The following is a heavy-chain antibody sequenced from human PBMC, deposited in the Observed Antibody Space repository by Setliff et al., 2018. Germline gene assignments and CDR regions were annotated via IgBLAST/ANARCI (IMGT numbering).Heavy chain of an antibody. CDR1: GFTFSSFT. J-gene: IGHJ6*02. V-gene: IGHV3-21*01. D-gene: IGHD2-15*01. Sequence: GGSLRLSCAASGFTFSSFTMNWVRQAPGKGLEWVASISYGSSYIYYADSVKGRFSISRDNAKNSLYLQINSLKAADTAMYYCASPDGRTRYCSGVRCSYSMDVWGQGTTVTVSS. CDR3: ASPDGRTRYCSGVRCSYSMDV. CDR2: ISYGSSYI.